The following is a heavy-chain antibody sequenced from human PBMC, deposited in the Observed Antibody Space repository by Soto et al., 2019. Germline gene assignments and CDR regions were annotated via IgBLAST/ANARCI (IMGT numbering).Heavy chain of an antibody. Sequence: EVHLLESGGGLVQPGGSLRLSCAASGFSFNIYAMKWVRQAPGKGLECVSAISAGGGNTYYADSVKGRFTISRDNSKNTLYLQMNSLRAADTAVYYCANAPTYDYYYSMDVWGKGTTVTVSS. CDR1: GFSFNIYA. CDR2: ISAGGGNT. J-gene: IGHJ6*03. V-gene: IGHV3-23*01. CDR3: ANAPTYDYYYSMDV.